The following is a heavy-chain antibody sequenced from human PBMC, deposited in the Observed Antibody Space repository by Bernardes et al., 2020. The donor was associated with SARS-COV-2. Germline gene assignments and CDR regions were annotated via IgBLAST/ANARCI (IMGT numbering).Heavy chain of an antibody. CDR3: ARLPGTVVAAEYYFDY. J-gene: IGHJ4*02. Sequence: SETLSLTCTVSGGSISSYYWSWIRQPPGKGLEWIGYIYYSGSTNYNPSLKSRVTISVDTSKNQFSLKLSSVTAADTAVYYCARLPGTVVAAEYYFDYWGQGTLVTVSS. CDR2: IYYSGST. D-gene: IGHD2-15*01. CDR1: GGSISSYY. V-gene: IGHV4-59*01.